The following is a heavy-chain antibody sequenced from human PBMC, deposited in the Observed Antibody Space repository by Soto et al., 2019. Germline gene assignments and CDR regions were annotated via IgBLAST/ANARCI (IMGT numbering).Heavy chain of an antibody. V-gene: IGHV2-5*02. Sequence: QITLKESGPTLVKPTQTLTLTCTFSGFSLSTSGVGVGWIRQPPGKALQWVALIYWDDDKRYSPSLKSRLTITKDPSKNQVVLTMTNMDPVDTATYYCAHKGPMSEYDYWGQGTLVTVSS. CDR3: AHKGPMSEYDY. CDR1: GFSLSTSGVG. J-gene: IGHJ4*02. D-gene: IGHD3-10*02. CDR2: IYWDDDK.